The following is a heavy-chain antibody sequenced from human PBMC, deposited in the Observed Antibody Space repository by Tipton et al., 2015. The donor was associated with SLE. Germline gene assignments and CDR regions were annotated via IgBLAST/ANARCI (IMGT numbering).Heavy chain of an antibody. CDR3: ATMGTFGY. D-gene: IGHD3-3*01. CDR1: GASINNDDYY. V-gene: IGHV4-61*02. CDR2: IHRGTP. J-gene: IGHJ4*02. Sequence: TLSLTCTVSGASINNDDYYWNWIRQPAGKGPEWIGRIHRGTPTYSPSLYSRVIISVDTSMNQFSLKLSSVTAADTAVYYCATMGTFGYWGQGTLVTVSS.